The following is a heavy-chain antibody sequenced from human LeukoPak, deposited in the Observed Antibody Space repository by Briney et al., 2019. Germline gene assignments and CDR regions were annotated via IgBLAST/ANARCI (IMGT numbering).Heavy chain of an antibody. D-gene: IGHD5-12*01. V-gene: IGHV3-66*01. J-gene: IGHJ5*02. CDR1: GFTVSSNY. Sequence: PGGSLRLSCAASGFTVSSNYMSWVRQAPGKGLEWVSVIYTDGTTHYADSVKGRFTISRDSSKNTLYLQMSSLRAEDTAVYYCARDSYGTSGYQGWFDPWGQGTLVTVSS. CDR3: ARDSYGTSGYQGWFDP. CDR2: IYTDGTT.